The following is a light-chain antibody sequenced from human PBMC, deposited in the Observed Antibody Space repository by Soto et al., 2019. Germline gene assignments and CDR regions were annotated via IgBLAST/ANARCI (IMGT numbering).Light chain of an antibody. CDR2: EVS. CDR1: SSDVGGYNY. J-gene: IGLJ2*01. CDR3: SSYAGSNIEL. Sequence: QSALTQPPSASGSPGQSVTISCTGTSSDVGGYNYVSWYQQHPVKAPKLMIYEVSKRPSGVPDRFSGSKSGNTASLTVSGLQAEAEADYYCSSYAGSNIELFGGGTKLTVL. V-gene: IGLV2-8*01.